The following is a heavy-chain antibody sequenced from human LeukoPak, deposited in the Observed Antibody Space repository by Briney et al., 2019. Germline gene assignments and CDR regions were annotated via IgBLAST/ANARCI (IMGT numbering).Heavy chain of an antibody. CDR3: ASSSSGYFDN. Sequence: GGSLRLYCAASGFTFSSYWMSWGRQAPGKGLEWVANIKQDGSEKYYVDSVKGRFTISRDNAKNSLYLQMDSLRAEDTAVYYCASSSSGYFDNWGQGTLVTVSS. CDR2: IKQDGSEK. CDR1: GFTFSSYW. V-gene: IGHV3-7*01. J-gene: IGHJ4*02. D-gene: IGHD3-22*01.